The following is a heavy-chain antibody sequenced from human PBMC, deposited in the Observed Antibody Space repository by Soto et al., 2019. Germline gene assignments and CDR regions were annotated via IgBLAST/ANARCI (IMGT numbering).Heavy chain of an antibody. CDR3: ARELEAWFDP. V-gene: IGHV3-30-3*01. CDR2: ISYDGSNK. J-gene: IGHJ5*02. CDR1: GFTFSSYP. Sequence: QVQLVESGGGVVQPGRSLRLSCAASGFTFSSYPIHWVRQAPGKGLEWVAVISYDGSNKYYADSVKGRFTVSGDNSKNPVYLQMNSLRVEDTAVYYCARELEAWFDPWGQGTLVTVSS.